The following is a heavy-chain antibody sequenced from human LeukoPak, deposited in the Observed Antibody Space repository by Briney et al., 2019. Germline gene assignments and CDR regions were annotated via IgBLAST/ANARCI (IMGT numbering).Heavy chain of an antibody. Sequence: ASVKVSCKASGYTFTSYGISWVRQAPGQGLEWMGWISAYNGNTNYAQKLQGRVTMTTDTSTSTAYMELRSLRSDDTAVYYCARDRGFRELTPQFNFDYWGQGTLVTVSS. CDR1: GYTFTSYG. CDR3: ARDRGFRELTPQFNFDY. D-gene: IGHD1-26*01. CDR2: ISAYNGNT. J-gene: IGHJ4*02. V-gene: IGHV1-18*01.